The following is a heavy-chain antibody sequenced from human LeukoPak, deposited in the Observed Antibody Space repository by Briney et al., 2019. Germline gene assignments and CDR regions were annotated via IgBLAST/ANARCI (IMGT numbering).Heavy chain of an antibody. CDR1: GGSIRSGDYC. CDR2: IYYSGST. D-gene: IGHD3-22*01. V-gene: IGHV4-30-4*01. Sequence: SQTLSLTCTVSGGSIRSGDYCWSWIRQPPGKGLEWIGYIYYSGSTYYNPSLKSRVTISVDTSKNQFSLKLSSVTAADTAVYYCARGDDSSGYYLYWGQGTLVTVSS. J-gene: IGHJ4*02. CDR3: ARGDDSSGYYLY.